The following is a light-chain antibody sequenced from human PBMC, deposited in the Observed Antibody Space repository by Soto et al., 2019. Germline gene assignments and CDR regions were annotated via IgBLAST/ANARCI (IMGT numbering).Light chain of an antibody. V-gene: IGKV3-11*01. J-gene: IGKJ5*01. CDR2: DAS. CDR3: QHRKDWQVT. CDR1: QSVSIY. Sequence: EIVLTQSPVTLSLSPGERATLSCRASQSVSIYLAWYQQKPGQAPGLLIYDASNRATGVPARSSGSGSGTDFTLTISSLEPEDFAVYYCQHRKDWQVTFS.